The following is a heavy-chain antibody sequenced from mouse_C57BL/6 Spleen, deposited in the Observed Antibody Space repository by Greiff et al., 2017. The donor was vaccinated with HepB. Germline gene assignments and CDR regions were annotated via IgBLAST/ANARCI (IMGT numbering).Heavy chain of an antibody. V-gene: IGHV14-1*01. J-gene: IGHJ3*01. Sequence: VQLKQSGAELVRPGASVKLSCTASGFNIKDYYMHWVKQRPEQGLEWIGRIDPEDGDTEYAPKFQGKATMTADTSSNTAYLQLSSLTSEDTAVYYCTTYDYGRSWFAYWGQGTLVTVSA. CDR3: TTYDYGRSWFAY. D-gene: IGHD2-4*01. CDR1: GFNIKDYY. CDR2: IDPEDGDT.